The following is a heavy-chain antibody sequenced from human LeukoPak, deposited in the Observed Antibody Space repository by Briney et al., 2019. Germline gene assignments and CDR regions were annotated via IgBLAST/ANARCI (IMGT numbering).Heavy chain of an antibody. CDR2: ISFGGDHI. Sequence: PGGSLRLSCVASTFSLSSHSINWLRRAPGKGLEWVSSISFGGDHIKYADSVKGRFTISRDNSKNTLFLQMNSLRAEDTAVYYCVGDPPNSGFAFAFWGQGTLVTVSS. J-gene: IGHJ4*02. CDR3: VGDPPNSGFAFAF. D-gene: IGHD5-12*01. CDR1: TFSLSSHS. V-gene: IGHV3-21*06.